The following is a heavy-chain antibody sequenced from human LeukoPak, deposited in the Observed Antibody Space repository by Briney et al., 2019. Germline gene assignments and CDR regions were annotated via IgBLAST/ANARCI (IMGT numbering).Heavy chain of an antibody. J-gene: IGHJ3*02. CDR3: ARSEAEDYAFYI. D-gene: IGHD2-15*01. Sequence: SVKVSCKASGGTFSSYAISWVRQAPGQGLEWMGGIIPIFGTTNYAQKFQGRVTITADESTSTAYMELSSLRSGDTAVYYCARSEAEDYAFYIWGQRAMVTVSS. CDR2: IIPIFGTT. CDR1: GGTFSSYA. V-gene: IGHV1-69*01.